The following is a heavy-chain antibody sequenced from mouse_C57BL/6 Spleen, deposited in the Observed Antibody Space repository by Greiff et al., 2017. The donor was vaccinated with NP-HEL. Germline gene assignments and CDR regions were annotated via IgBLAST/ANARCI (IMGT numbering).Heavy chain of an antibody. CDR2: INPNNGGT. Sequence: EVKLQQSGPELVKPGASVKISCKASGYTFTDYYMNWVKQSHGKSLEWIGDINPNNGGTSYNQKFKGKATLTVDKSSSTAYMELRSLTSEDSAVYYCARSRPHYGSSYIDYWGQGTTLTVSS. CDR3: ARSRPHYGSSYIDY. D-gene: IGHD1-1*01. J-gene: IGHJ2*01. CDR1: GYTFTDYY. V-gene: IGHV1-26*01.